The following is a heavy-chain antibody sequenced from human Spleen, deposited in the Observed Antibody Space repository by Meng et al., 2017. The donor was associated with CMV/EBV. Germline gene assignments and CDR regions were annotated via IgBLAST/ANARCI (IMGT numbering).Heavy chain of an antibody. V-gene: IGHV1-2*02. CDR3: ARHDHYDFWSGDEGGPLYGMDV. CDR1: GYTFTDYQ. D-gene: IGHD3-3*01. CDR2: INPNSGGT. Sequence: ASVKVSCKASGYTFTDYQMHWVRQAPGQGLEWMGWINPNSGGTNYAQKFQGRVTMTRDTSISTAYLQWSSLKASDTAMYYCARHDHYDFWSGDEGGPLYGMDVWGQGTTVTVS. J-gene: IGHJ6*02.